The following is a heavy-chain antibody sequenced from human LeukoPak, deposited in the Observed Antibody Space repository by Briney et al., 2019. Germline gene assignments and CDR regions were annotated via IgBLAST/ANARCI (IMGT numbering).Heavy chain of an antibody. CDR3: ARQELGDFWSGYYTGYFDY. Sequence: SETLSLTCTVSGVSITTYYWSWIRQPPGKGLEWIGYIYHSGSTNYNPSLKSRVTISVDASKNQFSLKLSSVTAADTAVYYCARQELGDFWSGYYTGYFDYWGQGTLVTVSS. CDR2: IYHSGST. V-gene: IGHV4-59*08. J-gene: IGHJ4*02. CDR1: GVSITTYY. D-gene: IGHD3-3*01.